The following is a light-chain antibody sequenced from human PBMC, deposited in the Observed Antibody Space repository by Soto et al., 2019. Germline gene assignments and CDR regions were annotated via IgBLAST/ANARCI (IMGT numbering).Light chain of an antibody. V-gene: IGLV2-14*01. J-gene: IGLJ1*01. CDR1: SRDVGGYNY. CDR2: DVT. CDR3: SSFTLSTYV. Sequence: QSVLTQPASVSGYPGQSITISCTGTSRDVGGYNYVSWYQHYPDKAPKLIIYDVTSRPSGVSDRFSGSKSGDTASLTISGLQPEDEAHYYCSSFTLSTYVFGSGTKVTAL.